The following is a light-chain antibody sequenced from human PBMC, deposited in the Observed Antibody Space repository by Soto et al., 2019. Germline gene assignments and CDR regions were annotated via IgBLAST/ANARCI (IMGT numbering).Light chain of an antibody. CDR1: QSVSSSF. J-gene: IGKJ2*01. V-gene: IGKV3-20*01. CDR3: QQYGSSPPYT. Sequence: EIVFTQSPGTLSLSPGERATLSCRASQSVSSSFLAWYQQKPGQAPRLLIYGASSRATGIPDRISGSGSGTDFTLTISRLEPEDFAVYYCQQYGSSPPYTFGQGTKLEIK. CDR2: GAS.